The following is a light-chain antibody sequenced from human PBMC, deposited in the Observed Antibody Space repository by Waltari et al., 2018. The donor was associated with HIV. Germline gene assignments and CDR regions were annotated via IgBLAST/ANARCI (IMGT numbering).Light chain of an antibody. Sequence: QSVLTQPPSASGTPGQRVTISCSGSSSNIGSKYVYWYPQLPGTAPKLLIYRNKQRPSGVPDRFSGSKSGTSASLAISGLRSEDEADYYCAAWDDSLLFGGGTKLTVL. J-gene: IGLJ2*01. V-gene: IGLV1-47*01. CDR2: RNK. CDR1: SSNIGSKY. CDR3: AAWDDSLL.